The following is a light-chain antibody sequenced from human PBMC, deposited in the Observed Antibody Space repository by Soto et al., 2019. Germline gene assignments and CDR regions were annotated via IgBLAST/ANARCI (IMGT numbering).Light chain of an antibody. Sequence: EIVMTQSPATLSVSPGERATLSCRASQSVSSNLAWYQQKPGQAPRLLIYGASTRATGIPARFSGSGSGTEFTLTISSLQSEDFAVYYCQQYNNWPPNGVFTFGPGTKVDIK. J-gene: IGKJ3*01. V-gene: IGKV3-15*01. CDR1: QSVSSN. CDR3: QQYNNWPPNGVFT. CDR2: GAS.